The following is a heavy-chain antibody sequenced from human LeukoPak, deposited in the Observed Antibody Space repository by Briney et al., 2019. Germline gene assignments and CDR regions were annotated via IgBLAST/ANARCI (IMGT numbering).Heavy chain of an antibody. CDR2: IYDSGST. Sequence: SETLSLTCTVSGGSISSYYWSWIRQPPGKGLEWIGYIYDSGSTNYNPSLKSRVTISVDTSKNQFSLKLTSVTAADTAVYYCARHRTAGYSSTWSDYWGQGTLVTVSS. V-gene: IGHV4-59*01. CDR1: GGSISSYY. J-gene: IGHJ4*02. D-gene: IGHD6-13*01. CDR3: ARHRTAGYSSTWSDY.